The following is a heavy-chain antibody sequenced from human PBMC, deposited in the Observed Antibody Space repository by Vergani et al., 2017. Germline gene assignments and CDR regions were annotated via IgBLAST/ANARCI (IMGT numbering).Heavy chain of an antibody. CDR2: IHHSGDT. J-gene: IGHJ6*02. Sequence: QVQLQESGPGLVKPSETLTLTCDVSDSSIMTNPYWGWFRQSPGKGLEWIGCIHHSGDTHYNSSLKSRVSISIVSSSKFSLSLTSVTAADTAIYYCERHRGSGGFFPSSYFYGMDVWVHGTTVTVSS. CDR3: ERHRGSGGFFPSSYFYGMDV. D-gene: IGHD3-10*01. V-gene: IGHV4-38-2*01. CDR1: DSSIMTNPY.